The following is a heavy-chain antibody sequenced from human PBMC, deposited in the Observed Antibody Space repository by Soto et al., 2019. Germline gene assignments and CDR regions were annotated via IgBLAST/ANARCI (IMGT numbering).Heavy chain of an antibody. CDR2: VDASDSYT. J-gene: IGHJ6*02. CDR1: GYSLTIYW. CDR3: AIVPAAIPPYYYYYGMDV. V-gene: IGHV5-10-1*01. Sequence: PGESRNIACKIPGYSLTIYWINRVRHMPGKGLACMATVDASDSYTNYSPSFQDHVTISADKSISTASLQWGSLKATDTAMYFCAIVPAAIPPYYYYYGMDVWGQGTPVTVSS. D-gene: IGHD2-2*02.